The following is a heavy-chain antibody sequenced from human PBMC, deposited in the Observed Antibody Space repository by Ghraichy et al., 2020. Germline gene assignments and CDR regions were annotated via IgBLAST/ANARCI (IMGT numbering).Heavy chain of an antibody. CDR3: AKSHSSGWYSRCWAGAVDI. CDR1: GGSFSGYY. V-gene: IGHV4-34*01. Sequence: SETLSLTCAVYGGSFSGYYWSWIRQPPGKGLEWIGEIYYSGSTNYNPSLKSRVTISVDTSKNQFSLKLSSVTAADTAVYFCAKSHSSGWYSRCWAGAVDIGGEGTMVAVSS. J-gene: IGHJ3*02. D-gene: IGHD6-19*01. CDR2: IYYSGST.